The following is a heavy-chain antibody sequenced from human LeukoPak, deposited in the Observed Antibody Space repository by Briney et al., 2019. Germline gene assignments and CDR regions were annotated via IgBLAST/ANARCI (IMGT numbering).Heavy chain of an antibody. J-gene: IGHJ6*03. D-gene: IGHD3-10*01. Sequence: ASVKVSCKASGYTFTSYAISWVRQAPGQGLEWMGWISAYNGNTHYAQKVQDRVTMTTDTSTSTAYMELRSLRSDDTAVYYCARVTTYGSGSYYTVEGKYYYYYYMDVWGKGTTVTISS. CDR3: ARVTTYGSGSYYTVEGKYYYYYYMDV. CDR2: ISAYNGNT. V-gene: IGHV1-18*01. CDR1: GYTFTSYA.